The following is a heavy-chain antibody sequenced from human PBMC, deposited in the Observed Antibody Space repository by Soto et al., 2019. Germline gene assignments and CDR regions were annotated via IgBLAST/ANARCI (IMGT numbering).Heavy chain of an antibody. D-gene: IGHD3-22*01. CDR1: GYTFTGYY. J-gene: IGHJ4*02. V-gene: IGHV1-2*02. CDR3: ARRKGDYYDSSGYHYYFDY. Sequence: QVQLVQSGAEVKKPGASVKVSCKASGYTFTGYYMHWVPQAPGQGLEWMGWINPNSGGTKSAQKFQGRVTMTRDTSISTAYMDLSRLRSDNTAVYYCARRKGDYYDSSGYHYYFDYWGQGTLVTVSS. CDR2: INPNSGGT.